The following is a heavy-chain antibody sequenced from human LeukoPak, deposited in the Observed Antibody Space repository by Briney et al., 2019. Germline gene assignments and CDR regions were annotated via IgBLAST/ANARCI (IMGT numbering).Heavy chain of an antibody. D-gene: IGHD3-22*01. J-gene: IGHJ4*02. CDR3: ARWKYYYGSSGYYYFDY. CDR1: GFTFSAYY. V-gene: IGHV3-11*04. Sequence: KPGGSLRLSCAASGFTFSAYYMSWIRQAPGKGLEWVSYISSSGSTIYYADSVTGRFTISTDNAKNSLYLQMNSLRAEDTAVYYCARWKYYYGSSGYYYFDYWGQGTLVTVSS. CDR2: ISSSGSTI.